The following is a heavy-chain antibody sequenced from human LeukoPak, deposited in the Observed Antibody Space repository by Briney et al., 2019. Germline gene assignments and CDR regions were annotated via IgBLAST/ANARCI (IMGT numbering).Heavy chain of an antibody. CDR3: ARGKVLTGSPPGYYFDY. CDR1: GGSFSGYY. Sequence: PSETLSLTRAVYGGSFSGYYWSWIRQPPGKGLEWIGEVNHSGSTNYNPSLKSRVTISVDTSKNQFSLKLSSVTAADTAVYYCARGKVLTGSPPGYYFDYWGQGTLVTVSS. V-gene: IGHV4-34*01. J-gene: IGHJ4*02. CDR2: VNHSGST. D-gene: IGHD3-9*01.